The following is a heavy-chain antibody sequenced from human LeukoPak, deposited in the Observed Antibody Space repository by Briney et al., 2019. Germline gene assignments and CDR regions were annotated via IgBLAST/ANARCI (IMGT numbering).Heavy chain of an antibody. V-gene: IGHV3-23*01. D-gene: IGHD3-22*01. CDR3: AKVGDSSGYSPLDY. CDR2: ISGSDDST. J-gene: IGHJ4*02. Sequence: GGSLRLSCAASGFTFSTYAMSWVRQAPGKGLEWVSGISGSDDSTYYADSVRGRFTISRDNSKNTLYLQMNSLRADDTAVYYCAKVGDSSGYSPLDYWGQGTLVTVSS. CDR1: GFTFSTYA.